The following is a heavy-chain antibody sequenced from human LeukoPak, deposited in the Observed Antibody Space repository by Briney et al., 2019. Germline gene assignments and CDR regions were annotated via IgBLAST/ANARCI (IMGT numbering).Heavy chain of an antibody. CDR1: GGSITSHY. Sequence: SETLSLTCTVSGGSITSHYWSWIRQPAGKGLEWIGRIYSSGSTNYNPSLKSRITMSVDTSKNQFSLKLSSVTAADTALYYCVRSIAAAGWNWFDPWGQGTLVTVSS. V-gene: IGHV4-4*07. J-gene: IGHJ5*02. CDR2: IYSSGST. CDR3: VRSIAAAGWNWFDP. D-gene: IGHD6-13*01.